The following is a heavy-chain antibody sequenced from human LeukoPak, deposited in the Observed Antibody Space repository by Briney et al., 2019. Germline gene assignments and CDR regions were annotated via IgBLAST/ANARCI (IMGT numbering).Heavy chain of an antibody. D-gene: IGHD1-14*01. CDR2: IYPEDAQT. CDR1: ANPFSDYW. Sequence: GASLKISFQGSANPFSDYWIGWVRPMPGKGLEGMGVIYPEDAQTTYSPSFERQVTISGDNSINIPSLPCISLNAPDTAMYYCARREMITHNAFDIWGQGTMVTVSA. V-gene: IGHV5-51*01. CDR3: ARREMITHNAFDI. J-gene: IGHJ3*02.